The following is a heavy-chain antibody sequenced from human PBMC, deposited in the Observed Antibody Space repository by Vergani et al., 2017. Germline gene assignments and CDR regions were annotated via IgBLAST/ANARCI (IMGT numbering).Heavy chain of an antibody. CDR3: ARASHCINCYSEGPNGPGYYYMDV. CDR1: GASVSRGTYY. V-gene: IGHV4-61*02. J-gene: IGHJ6*03. D-gene: IGHD2-21*01. Sequence: QVQLEESGPGLVKPSQTLSLTCTVSGASVSRGTYYWTWIRQPAGKKLEWIVRMYTSGHTIYNPSLESRVTMSVDTSQNQFSLQLSSVTAADTAVYYCARASHCINCYSEGPNGPGYYYMDVWGKGTTVTVSS. CDR2: MYTSGHT.